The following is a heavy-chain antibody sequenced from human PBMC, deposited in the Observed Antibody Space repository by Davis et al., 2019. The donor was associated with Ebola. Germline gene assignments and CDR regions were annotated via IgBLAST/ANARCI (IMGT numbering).Heavy chain of an antibody. CDR3: VSSDY. CDR2: ISGSSTYI. V-gene: IGHV3-21*01. J-gene: IGHJ4*02. CDR1: GFTFSSSY. Sequence: PGGSLRLSCAASGFTFSSSYMNWVRQAPGKGLEWGSSISGSSTYIFYADSVKGRFTISRDNAKNSLYLQMDSLTAEDTAVYYCVSSDYWGQGTLVTVSS.